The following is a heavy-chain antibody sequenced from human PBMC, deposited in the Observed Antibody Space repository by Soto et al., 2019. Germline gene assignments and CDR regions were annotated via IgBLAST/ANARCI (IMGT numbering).Heavy chain of an antibody. CDR2: IYYSGST. CDR3: ARDGIQLWSVDY. Sequence: SETLSLTCTVSGGSISSGDYYWSWIRQPPGKGLEWIGYIYYSGSTYYNPSLKSRVTISVDTSKNQFSLKLSSVTAADTAVYYCARDGIQLWSVDYWGQGTLVTASS. CDR1: GGSISSGDYY. D-gene: IGHD5-18*01. V-gene: IGHV4-30-4*01. J-gene: IGHJ4*02.